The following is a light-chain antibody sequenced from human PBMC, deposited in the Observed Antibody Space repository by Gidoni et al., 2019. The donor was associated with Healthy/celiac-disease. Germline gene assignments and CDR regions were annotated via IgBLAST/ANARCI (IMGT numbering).Light chain of an antibody. CDR1: QSVSSY. J-gene: IGKJ5*01. CDR2: DAS. V-gene: IGKV3-11*01. CDR3: QQAIT. Sequence: IVLTQSPATLSLSPGERATLSCRASQSVSSYLAWYQQKPGQAPRLLIYDASNRATGIPARFSGSGSGTDFTLTISSLEPEDFAVYYCQQAITFGQGTQLEIK.